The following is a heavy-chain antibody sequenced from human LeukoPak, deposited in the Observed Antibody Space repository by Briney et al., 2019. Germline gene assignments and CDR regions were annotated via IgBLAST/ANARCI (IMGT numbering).Heavy chain of an antibody. CDR2: IYYSGST. J-gene: IGHJ3*02. CDR1: GGSISSSSYY. Sequence: SETLSLTCTVSGGSISSSSYYWGWIRQPPGKGLEWIGSIYYSGSTYYNPSLKSRVTISVDTSKNQFSLKLSSVTAADTAVYYCATMYSNSSLYAFDIWGQGTRVRLF. D-gene: IGHD6-6*01. V-gene: IGHV4-39*01. CDR3: ATMYSNSSLYAFDI.